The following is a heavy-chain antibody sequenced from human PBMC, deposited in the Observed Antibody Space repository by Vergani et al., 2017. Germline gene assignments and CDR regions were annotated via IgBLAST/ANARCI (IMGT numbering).Heavy chain of an antibody. Sequence: QVQLVQSGAEVKKHGASVKVSCKASGYTFTGYYMHWVRQAPGQGLEWMGWINPNSGGTNYAQKFQGRITMTRDTSISTAYMELSRLRSDATAVYYCARESSGFGIRGGFDPWGQGTLVTVSS. CDR3: ARESSGFGIRGGFDP. D-gene: IGHD1-14*01. J-gene: IGHJ5*02. CDR2: INPNSGGT. CDR1: GYTFTGYY. V-gene: IGHV1-2*02.